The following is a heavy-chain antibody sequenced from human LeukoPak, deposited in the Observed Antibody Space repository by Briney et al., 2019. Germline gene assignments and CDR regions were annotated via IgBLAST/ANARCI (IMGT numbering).Heavy chain of an antibody. CDR1: GGSISSGGYY. J-gene: IGHJ6*02. CDR3: ARARDGHYGMDV. D-gene: IGHD5-24*01. CDR2: IYYSGST. Sequence: SETLSLTCTVSGGSISSGGYYWSWIRQHPGKGLEWIGYIYYSGSTNYNPSLKSRVTISVDTSKNQFSLKLSSVTAADTAVYYCARARDGHYGMDVWGQGTTVTVSS. V-gene: IGHV4-61*08.